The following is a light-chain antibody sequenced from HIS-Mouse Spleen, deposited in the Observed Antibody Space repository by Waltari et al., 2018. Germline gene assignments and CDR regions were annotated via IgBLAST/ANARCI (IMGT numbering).Light chain of an antibody. J-gene: IGLJ1*01. CDR1: KLGEKY. CDR3: QAWDSSTAV. V-gene: IGLV3-1*01. CDR2: QDS. Sequence: SYELTQPPSVSVSPGQTASITCSGDKLGEKYACWYPQKPGQSPVLVIYQDSKRPSGIPERFSGSNSGNTATLTISGTQAMDEADYYCQAWDSSTAVFGTGTKVTVL.